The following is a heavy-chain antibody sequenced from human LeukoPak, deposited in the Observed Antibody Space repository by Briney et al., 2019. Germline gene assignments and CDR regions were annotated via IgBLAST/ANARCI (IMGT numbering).Heavy chain of an antibody. CDR3: AKEIGSAVAEAALFPGGSLTL. Sequence: GGFLSFSYAASDFAFSDYAMNLLRQAPGKGLEWVSALGATGDSAYYADFVKGRFTISRDNSKNTLYLQMNSLRAEDTALYYCAKEIGSAVAEAALFPGGSLTLWGQGTMVTVSS. V-gene: IGHV3-23*01. CDR1: DFAFSDYA. D-gene: IGHD6-19*01. CDR2: LGATGDSA. J-gene: IGHJ4*02.